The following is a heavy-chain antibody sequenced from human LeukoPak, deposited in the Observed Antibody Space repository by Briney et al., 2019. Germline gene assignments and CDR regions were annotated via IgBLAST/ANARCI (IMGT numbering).Heavy chain of an antibody. V-gene: IGHV6-1*01. CDR3: ARGKYSYGWNWFDP. CDR1: GDSVSSNSAA. D-gene: IGHD5-18*01. J-gene: IGHJ5*02. CDR2: TYYKSKWFN. Sequence: SQTLSLTCAISGDSVSSNSAAWNWIRQSPSRGLEWLGRTYYKSKWFNDYAVSVKSRITINPDTSENQFSLKLSSVTAADTAVYYCARGKYSYGWNWFDPWGQGTLVTVSS.